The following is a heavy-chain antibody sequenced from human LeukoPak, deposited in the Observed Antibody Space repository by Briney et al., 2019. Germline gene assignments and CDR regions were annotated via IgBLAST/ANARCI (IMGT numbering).Heavy chain of an antibody. CDR2: IYYSGST. J-gene: IGHJ4*02. V-gene: IGHV4-59*08. D-gene: IGHD3-10*01. CDR3: ARFPYGSGFDY. CDR1: GGSTSSYY. Sequence: SETLSLTCTVSGGSTSSYYWSWIRQPPGKGLEWIGYIYYSGSTNYNPSLKSRVTISIDTSKNQFSLKLSSVTAADTAVYYCARFPYGSGFDYWGQGTLVTVSS.